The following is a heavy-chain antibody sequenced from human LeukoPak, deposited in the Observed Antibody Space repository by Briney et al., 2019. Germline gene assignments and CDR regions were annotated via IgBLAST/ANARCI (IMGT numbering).Heavy chain of an antibody. CDR2: IYYSGST. D-gene: IGHD6-6*01. J-gene: IGHJ5*02. CDR3: ARGGSSSFNWFDP. V-gene: IGHV4-31*03. Sequence: PSETLSLTCTVSGGSISSGGYYWSWIRQHPGKGLEWIGYIYYSGSTYYNPSLKSRVTISVDTSKNQFSLKLSSVTAADTAVYYCARGGSSSFNWFDPWGQGTLVTVSS. CDR1: GGSISSGGYY.